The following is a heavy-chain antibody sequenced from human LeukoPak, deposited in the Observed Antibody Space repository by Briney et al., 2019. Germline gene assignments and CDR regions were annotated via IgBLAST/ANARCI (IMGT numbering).Heavy chain of an antibody. D-gene: IGHD1-26*01. CDR1: GGSFSGYY. J-gene: IGHJ4*02. Sequence: SETLSLTCAVYGGSFSGYYWSWIRQPPGKGLEWIWEINHSGSTNYNPSLKSRVTISVDTSKNQFSLKLSSVTAADTAVYYCARLGRIVGATRPRYVNYWGQGTLVTVSS. CDR3: ARLGRIVGATRPRYVNY. V-gene: IGHV4-34*01. CDR2: INHSGST.